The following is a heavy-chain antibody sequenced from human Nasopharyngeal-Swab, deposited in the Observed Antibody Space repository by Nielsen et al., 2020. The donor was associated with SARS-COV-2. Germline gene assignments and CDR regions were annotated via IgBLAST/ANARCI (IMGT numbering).Heavy chain of an antibody. D-gene: IGHD1-26*01. CDR1: GYTFTSYG. J-gene: IGHJ4*02. CDR3: ARDPSTLRGSNWFDY. Sequence: ASVKVSCKASGYTFTSYGISWLRQAPGQGLEWMGWISAYNGNTNYAQKLQGRVTMTTDTSTSTAYMELRSLRSDDTAVYYCARDPSTLRGSNWFDYWGQGTLVTVSS. V-gene: IGHV1-18*01. CDR2: ISAYNGNT.